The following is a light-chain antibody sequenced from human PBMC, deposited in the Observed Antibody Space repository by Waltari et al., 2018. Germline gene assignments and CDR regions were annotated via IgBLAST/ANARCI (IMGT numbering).Light chain of an antibody. CDR3: QQYNSYLLT. CDR1: QSISSW. CDR2: KAF. Sequence: DIQMTQSPSTLSASVGDRVPITCRASQSISSWLAWYQQKPGKAPKLLIYKAFSLESGVPSRFSGSGSGTEFTLTISSLQPDDFATYYCQQYNSYLLTFGGGTKVEIK. V-gene: IGKV1-5*03. J-gene: IGKJ4*01.